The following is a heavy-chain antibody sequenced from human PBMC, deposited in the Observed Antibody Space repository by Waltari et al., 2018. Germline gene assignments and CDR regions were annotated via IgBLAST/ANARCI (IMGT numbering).Heavy chain of an antibody. J-gene: IGHJ4*02. CDR3: TRGGRDSSWYWRD. Sequence: EVQLVESGGGLAQPGGSLRLSRAASGLSFGNYWRTWVRQASGKGPEWVANIKQDGSEKYYMDSVKGRFTISRDNAKNSLYLQMNNLRVEDTAVYYCTRGGRDSSWYWRDWGQGTLVTVSS. V-gene: IGHV3-7*01. CDR1: GLSFGNYW. CDR2: IKQDGSEK. D-gene: IGHD6-13*01.